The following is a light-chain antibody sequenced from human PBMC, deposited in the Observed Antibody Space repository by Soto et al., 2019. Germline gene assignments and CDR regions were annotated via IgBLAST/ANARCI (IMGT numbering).Light chain of an antibody. CDR1: SSDVGGYNY. V-gene: IGLV2-14*01. CDR2: DVS. Sequence: QSALTQPASVSGSPGQSSTISCTGTSSDVGGYNYVSWYQQHPGKAPKLMIYDVSNRPSGVSNRFSGSKSGNTASLTISGLQAEDEADYYCSSYTSSSTLYVFGTGTKVT. J-gene: IGLJ1*01. CDR3: SSYTSSSTLYV.